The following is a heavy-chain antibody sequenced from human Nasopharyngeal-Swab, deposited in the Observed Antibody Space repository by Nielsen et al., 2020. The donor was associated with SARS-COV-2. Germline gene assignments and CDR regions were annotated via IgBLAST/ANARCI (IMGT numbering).Heavy chain of an antibody. CDR3: GRDPAPLDGLAYLNY. J-gene: IGHJ4*02. D-gene: IGHD2-21*01. Sequence: ASVQVTCKSSGYTFTNYYMHWVRQDLGQGLEWMGIVNSTGDTTTYAQKFQGRVTMTTDSSTSTDYFYLSSLRSEDTAVYFCGRDPAPLDGLAYLNYWGQGTLVNVSS. V-gene: IGHV1-46*01. CDR2: VNSTGDTT. CDR1: GYTFTNYY.